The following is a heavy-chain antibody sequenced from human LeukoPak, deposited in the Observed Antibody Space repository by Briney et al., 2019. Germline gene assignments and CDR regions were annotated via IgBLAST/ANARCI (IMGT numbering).Heavy chain of an antibody. CDR3: ARENPRIMKFGVADY. CDR1: GFTFSSYS. Sequence: PGGSLRLSCAASGFTFSSYSMNWVRQAPGKGLEWVSSISSSSSYIYYADSVKGRFTISRDNAKNSLYLQMNSLRAEDTAIYYCARENPRIMKFGVADYWGQGTLVTVSS. D-gene: IGHD3/OR15-3a*01. V-gene: IGHV3-21*01. J-gene: IGHJ4*02. CDR2: ISSSSSYI.